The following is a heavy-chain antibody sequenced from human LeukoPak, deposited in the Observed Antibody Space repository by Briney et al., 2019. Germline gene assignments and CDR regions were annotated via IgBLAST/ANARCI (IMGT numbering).Heavy chain of an antibody. CDR1: GGSISSSSYY. CDR2: IYYSGST. CDR3: ARDGRMDI. V-gene: IGHV4-39*02. J-gene: IGHJ3*02. Sequence: SETLSLTCTVSGGSISSSSYYWGWIRQPPGKGLEWIGSIYYSGSTYYNPSLKSRVTISVDTSKNQFSLKLSSVTAADTAVYYCARDGRMDIWGQGTMVTVSS.